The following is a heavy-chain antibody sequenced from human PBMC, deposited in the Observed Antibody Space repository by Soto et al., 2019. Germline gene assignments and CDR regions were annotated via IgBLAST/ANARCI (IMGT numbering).Heavy chain of an antibody. V-gene: IGHV1-18*01. CDR3: ARVGYCSSTSCYTDYYYYGMDV. J-gene: IGHJ6*02. CDR1: GYTFTSYG. D-gene: IGHD2-2*02. Sequence: ASVKVSCKASGYTFTSYGISWVRQAPGQGLEWMGWISAYNGNTNYAQKLQGRVTMTTDTSTSTAYMELRSLRSDDTAVYYCARVGYCSSTSCYTDYYYYGMDVWRQRTTVTVSS. CDR2: ISAYNGNT.